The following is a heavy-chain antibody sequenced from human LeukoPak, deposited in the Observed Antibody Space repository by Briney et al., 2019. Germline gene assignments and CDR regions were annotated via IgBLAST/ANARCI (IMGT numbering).Heavy chain of an antibody. D-gene: IGHD2-15*01. CDR3: ARRVCSGGSCPLDY. CDR2: IYYSGST. J-gene: IGHJ4*02. Sequence: SESLSLTCTVSGCSISSYYWSWIRQPPGKGLEWIGYIYYSGSTNYYPSFKSRVTISVDTSKNQFSLKLSSVTAADTAVYCCARRVCSGGSCPLDYWGQGTLVTVSS. CDR1: GCSISSYY. V-gene: IGHV4-59*08.